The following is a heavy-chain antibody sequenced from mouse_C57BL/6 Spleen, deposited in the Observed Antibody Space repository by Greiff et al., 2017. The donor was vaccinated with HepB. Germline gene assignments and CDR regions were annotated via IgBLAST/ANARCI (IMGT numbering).Heavy chain of an antibody. D-gene: IGHD3-2*02. V-gene: IGHV1-50*01. J-gene: IGHJ2*01. Sequence: QVQLKQPGAELVKPGASVKLSCKASGYTFTSYWMQWVKQRPGQGLEWIGEIDPSDSYTNYNQKFKGKATLTVDTSSSTAYMQLSSLTSEDSAVYYCARGGTAQARDYWGQGTTLTVSS. CDR2: IDPSDSYT. CDR1: GYTFTSYW. CDR3: ARGGTAQARDY.